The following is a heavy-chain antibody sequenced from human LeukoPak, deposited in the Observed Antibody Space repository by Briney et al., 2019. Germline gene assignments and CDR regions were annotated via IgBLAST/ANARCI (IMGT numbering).Heavy chain of an antibody. CDR1: GFSFGSYA. V-gene: IGHV3-23*01. CDR2: ISGSGSST. J-gene: IGHJ5*02. CDR3: AQGDSGWYFEVFDP. D-gene: IGHD6-19*01. Sequence: GGSLRLSCAASGFSFGSYALSWVRQAPGKGLEWVSAISGSGSSTYYADSVKGRFTISRDNSKNTLYLQMNSLRVEDTAVYYCAQGDSGWYFEVFDPWGQGTLVTVSS.